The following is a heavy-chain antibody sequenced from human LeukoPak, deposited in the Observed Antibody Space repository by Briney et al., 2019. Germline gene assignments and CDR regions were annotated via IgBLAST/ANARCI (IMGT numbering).Heavy chain of an antibody. J-gene: IGHJ5*02. V-gene: IGHV3-48*03. CDR3: AKTKWFDP. CDR1: GFTFTTYE. Sequence: GGSLRLSCAASGFTFTTYEMNWVRQAPGKGLEWVSYISSGGSSVHYADSVKGRFTISRDNAKNSLYLQMNSLRAEDTAVYYCAKTKWFDPWGQGTLVTVSS. CDR2: ISSGGSSV.